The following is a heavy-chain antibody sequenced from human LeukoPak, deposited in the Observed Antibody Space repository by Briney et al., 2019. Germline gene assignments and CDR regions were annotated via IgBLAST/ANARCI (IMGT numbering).Heavy chain of an antibody. J-gene: IGHJ6*03. CDR2: ITGRGDAT. CDR3: AKDSAFYYIDV. Sequence: GGSLRLSCAASDFSFITYAMSWVRQAPGKGLEWVSTITGRGDATYYADSVKGRFTISRDNSKNTLYLQMNSLKGDDTAVYYCAKDSAFYYIDVWGKGTTVIISS. CDR1: DFSFITYA. D-gene: IGHD3-10*01. V-gene: IGHV3-23*01.